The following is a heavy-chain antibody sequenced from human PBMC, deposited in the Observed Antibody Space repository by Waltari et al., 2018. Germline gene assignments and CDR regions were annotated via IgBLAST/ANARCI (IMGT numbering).Heavy chain of an antibody. CDR3: VRDRGGLTHFDWFLSV. CDR1: GGTITGHH. Sequence: QVHLQESGPGLVKPSETLSLTCTVSGGTITGHHWGWVRQPPGMGLEWIGYMYYTGRVNFTPSFRSRITMSVDTSTNLFFLNLSSVTAADTAMYYCVRDRGGLTHFDWFLSVWGQGKMVLVSS. D-gene: IGHD3-9*01. J-gene: IGHJ3*01. CDR2: MYYTGRV. V-gene: IGHV4-59*11.